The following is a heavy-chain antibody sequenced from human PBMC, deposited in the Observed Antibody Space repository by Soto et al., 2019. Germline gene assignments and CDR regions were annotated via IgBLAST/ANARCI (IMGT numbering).Heavy chain of an antibody. CDR1: GGSISSSSYY. Sequence: SETLSRTCSVSGGSISSSSYYWGWIRQPPGKGLEWIGSIYYSGSTYYNPSLKSRVTISVDTSKNQFSLKLSSVTAADTAVYYCARHPWGYCSGGSCYLTTTWDYWGQGTLVTVSS. CDR3: ARHPWGYCSGGSCYLTTTWDY. D-gene: IGHD2-15*01. V-gene: IGHV4-39*01. CDR2: IYYSGST. J-gene: IGHJ4*02.